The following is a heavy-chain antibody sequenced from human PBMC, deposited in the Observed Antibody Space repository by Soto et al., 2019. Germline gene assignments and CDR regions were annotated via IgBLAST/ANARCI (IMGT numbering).Heavy chain of an antibody. CDR2: IDHSGGP. J-gene: IGHJ5*01. CDR3: VRESVGANGRGF. D-gene: IGHD3-10*01. V-gene: IGHV4-4*02. CDR1: GGSISSGHW. Sequence: SETLSLTCVVSGGSISSGHWWSWVRQSPEQGLEWIGEIDHSGGPNYNPSLKGRVTMPVDKSKNQFSLKLSSVTAADTAVYYCVRESVGANGRGF.